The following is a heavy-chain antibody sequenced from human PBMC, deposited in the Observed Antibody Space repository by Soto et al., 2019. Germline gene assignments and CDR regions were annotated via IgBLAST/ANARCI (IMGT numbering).Heavy chain of an antibody. D-gene: IGHD6-19*01. CDR1: GFTFSSYA. J-gene: IGHJ4*02. CDR3: AKDTPPAVAGKRVEGHMNDY. CDR2: ISGSGGST. V-gene: IGHV3-23*01. Sequence: EVQLLESGGGLVQPGGSLRLSCAASGFTFSSYAMSWVRQAPGKGLEWVSAISGSGGSTYYADSVKGRFTISRDNSKTTLYLQMNSLRAEDTAVYYCAKDTPPAVAGKRVEGHMNDYWGQGTLVTVSS.